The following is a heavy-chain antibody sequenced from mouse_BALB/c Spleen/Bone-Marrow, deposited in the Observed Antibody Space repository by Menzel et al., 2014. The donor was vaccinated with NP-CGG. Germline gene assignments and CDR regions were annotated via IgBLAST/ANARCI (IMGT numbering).Heavy chain of an antibody. CDR2: ISSGGSYT. V-gene: IGHV5-6*01. J-gene: IGHJ2*01. D-gene: IGHD2-4*01. CDR1: GFTFSSYG. Sequence: EVMLVESGGDLVKPGGSLKLSCAASGFTFSSYGMSWVRQTPDKRLEWVATISSGGSYTYYPDSVKGRFTISRDNAKXTLYLQMSSLKSEDTAMYYCARQTYYDYDGYFDYWGQGTTLTVSS. CDR3: ARQTYYDYDGYFDY.